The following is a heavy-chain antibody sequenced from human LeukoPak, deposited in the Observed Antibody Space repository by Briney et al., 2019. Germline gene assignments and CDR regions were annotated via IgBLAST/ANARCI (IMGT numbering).Heavy chain of an antibody. CDR2: IYHSGSP. D-gene: IGHD2-2*01. J-gene: IGHJ4*02. CDR1: GGSISSSY. CDR3: ARVRLGYCSSTSCMDLRFDY. V-gene: IGHV4-59*01. Sequence: SETLSLTCTVSGGSISSSYWSWSRQPPGKGLEWIGYIYHSGSPNYNSSLKSRVTISADTSKNEFSLKLSSVTAADTAVYYCARVRLGYCSSTSCMDLRFDYWGQGTLVTVSS.